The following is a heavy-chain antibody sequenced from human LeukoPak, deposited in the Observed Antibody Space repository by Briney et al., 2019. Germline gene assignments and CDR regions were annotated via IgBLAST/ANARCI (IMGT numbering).Heavy chain of an antibody. J-gene: IGHJ6*03. V-gene: IGHV3-7*01. CDR2: IKQDGSEK. CDR1: GFTFSSYW. Sequence: PGGSLRLSCAASGFTFSSYWMSWVRQAPGKGLEWVANIKQDGSEKYYVDSVKGRFTISRDNAKNSLYLQMNSLRAEDTAVYYCARDGAVANYYYYYYMDVWGKGTTVTVSS. D-gene: IGHD6-19*01. CDR3: ARDGAVANYYYYYYMDV.